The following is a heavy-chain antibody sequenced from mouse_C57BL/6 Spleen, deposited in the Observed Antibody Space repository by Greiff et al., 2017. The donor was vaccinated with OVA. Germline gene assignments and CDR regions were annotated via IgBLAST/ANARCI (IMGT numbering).Heavy chain of an antibody. Sequence: VQLQQSGAELVRPGASVTLSCKASGYTFTDYEMHWVKQTPVHGLEWIGAIDPENGGTAYNQKFKGKAILTADKSSSTAYMELRSLASEDSAVYYCTSWLLPFGYWGQGATLTVSS. J-gene: IGHJ2*01. V-gene: IGHV1-15*01. CDR2: IDPENGGT. CDR3: TSWLLPFGY. CDR1: GYTFTDYE. D-gene: IGHD2-3*01.